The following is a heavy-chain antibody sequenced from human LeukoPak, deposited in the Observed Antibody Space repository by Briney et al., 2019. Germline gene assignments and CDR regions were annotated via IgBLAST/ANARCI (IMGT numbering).Heavy chain of an antibody. V-gene: IGHV3-72*01. CDR1: GFTFSDHY. J-gene: IGHJ4*02. CDR2: TRNKTKSYST. CDR3: GRGLAD. Sequence: GGSLRLSCAVSGFTFSDHYMDWVRQAPGKGLEWVGRTRNKTKSYSTEYAASVKGRFTISKDDSKNSLYLQMNSLKTEDTAVYYCGRGLADWGQGTLVTVSS.